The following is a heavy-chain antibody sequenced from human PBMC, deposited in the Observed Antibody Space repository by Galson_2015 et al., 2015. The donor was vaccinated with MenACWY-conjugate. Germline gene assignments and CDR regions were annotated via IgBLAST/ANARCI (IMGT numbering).Heavy chain of an antibody. J-gene: IGHJ4*02. CDR1: GFTFSSYG. Sequence: SLRLSCAASGFTFSSYGMHWVRQAPGKGLEWVAVISYDGSNKYYADSVKGRFTISRDNSKNTLYLQMNSLRAEDTAVYYCAKEGIAARARRVLMDYFDYWGQGTLVTVSS. V-gene: IGHV3-30*18. D-gene: IGHD6-6*01. CDR3: AKEGIAARARRVLMDYFDY. CDR2: ISYDGSNK.